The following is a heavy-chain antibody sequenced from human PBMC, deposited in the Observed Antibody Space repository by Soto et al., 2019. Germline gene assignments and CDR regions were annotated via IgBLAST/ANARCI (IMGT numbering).Heavy chain of an antibody. CDR3: ARLIGNSWLDS. D-gene: IGHD3-16*01. CDR2: INHSGST. V-gene: IGHV4-34*01. CDR1: GGSFSGYY. J-gene: IGHJ5*01. Sequence: PSETLSLTCAVYGGSFSGYYWSWIRQPPGKGLEWIGEINHSGSTNYNPSLKSRVTISVDTSNNQVSLQLNSVTPDDTAVYYCARLIGNSWLDSWGQGTLVTV.